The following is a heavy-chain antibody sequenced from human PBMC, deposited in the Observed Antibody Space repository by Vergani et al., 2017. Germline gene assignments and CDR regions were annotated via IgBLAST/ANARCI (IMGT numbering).Heavy chain of an antibody. Sequence: QLQLQESGPGLVKPSETLSLTCTVSGGSISSSSYYWGWIRQPPGKGLEWIGCIYYSGSTYYNPSLKSRVTISVDTSKNQFSLKLSSVTAADTAVYYCARQGEWELLPGYNWFDPWGQGTLVTVSS. CDR1: GGSISSSSYY. D-gene: IGHD1-26*01. CDR2: IYYSGST. V-gene: IGHV4-39*01. J-gene: IGHJ5*02. CDR3: ARQGEWELLPGYNWFDP.